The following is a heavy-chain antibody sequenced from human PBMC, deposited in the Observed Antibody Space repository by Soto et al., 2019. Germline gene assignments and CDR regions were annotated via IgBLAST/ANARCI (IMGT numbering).Heavy chain of an antibody. CDR3: ARPGQIKYSSGWYSFDY. V-gene: IGHV4-59*08. D-gene: IGHD6-19*01. Sequence: SETLSLTCTVSGGSISSYYWSWIRQPPGKGLEWIGYIYHSGSTNYNPSLKSRVTISVDTPKNQFSLKLSSVTAADTAVYYCARPGQIKYSSGWYSFDYWGQGTLVTVSS. CDR2: IYHSGST. CDR1: GGSISSYY. J-gene: IGHJ4*02.